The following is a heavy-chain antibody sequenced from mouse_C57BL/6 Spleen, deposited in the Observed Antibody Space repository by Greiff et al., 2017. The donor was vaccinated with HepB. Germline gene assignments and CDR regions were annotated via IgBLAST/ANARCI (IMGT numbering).Heavy chain of an antibody. CDR2: IYPGDGDT. D-gene: IGHD1-1*01. V-gene: IGHV1-80*01. Sequence: QVQLKESGAELVKPGASVKISCKASGYAFSSYWMNWVKQRPGKGLEWIGQIYPGDGDTNYNGKFKGKATLTADKSSSTAYMQLSSLTSEDSAVYFCAREGVRAMDYWGQGTSVTVSS. J-gene: IGHJ4*01. CDR3: AREGVRAMDY. CDR1: GYAFSSYW.